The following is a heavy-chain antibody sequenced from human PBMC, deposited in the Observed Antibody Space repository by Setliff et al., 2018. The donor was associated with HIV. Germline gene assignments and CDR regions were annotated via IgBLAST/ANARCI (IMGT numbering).Heavy chain of an antibody. D-gene: IGHD3-10*01. CDR2: FHHSGST. V-gene: IGHV4-39*01. CDR3: ATTIMVRGSLGGFDS. J-gene: IGHJ5*01. CDR1: GGSISGTSYF. Sequence: SETLSLTCNVSGGSISGTSYFWAWIRQPPGKGLEWIGSFHHSGSTSHNPSLRSRVTISVDRSKNQFSLKLSSVTAADTAVYYCATTIMVRGSLGGFDSWGQGNLVTVSS.